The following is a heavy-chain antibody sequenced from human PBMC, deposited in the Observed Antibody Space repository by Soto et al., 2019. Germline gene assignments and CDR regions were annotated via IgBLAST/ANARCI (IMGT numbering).Heavy chain of an antibody. CDR2: IIPIFGTA. J-gene: IGHJ4*02. CDR3: ARARSITMVRGVMAYDY. V-gene: IGHV1-69*01. CDR1: GGTFSSYA. Sequence: QVQLVQSGAEVKKPGSSVKVSCKASGGTFSSYAISWVRQAPGQGLEWMGVIIPIFGTANYAQKFQGRVTITADESTSTAYMELSSLRSEDTAVYYCARARSITMVRGVMAYDYWGQGTLVTFSS. D-gene: IGHD3-10*01.